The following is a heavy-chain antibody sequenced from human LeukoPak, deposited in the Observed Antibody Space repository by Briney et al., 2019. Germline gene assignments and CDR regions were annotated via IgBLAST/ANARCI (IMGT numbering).Heavy chain of an antibody. J-gene: IGHJ4*02. V-gene: IGHV3-23*01. CDR1: GFTFSNYA. CDR2: ISGSGGST. D-gene: IGHD4/OR15-4a*01. CDR3: ARRAGAYSHPYDY. Sequence: GGSLRLSCAASGFTFSNYAMSWVRQAPGKGLEWVSAISGSGGSTYYADSVMGRFTIARDNSKNTLYLQMNSLRAEDTAVYYCARRAGAYSHPYDYWGQGTLVTVSS.